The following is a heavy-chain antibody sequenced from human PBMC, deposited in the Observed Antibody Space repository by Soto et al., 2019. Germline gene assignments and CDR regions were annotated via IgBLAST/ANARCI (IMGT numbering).Heavy chain of an antibody. V-gene: IGHV1-18*01. CDR1: GYSFTNYP. D-gene: IGHD5-18*01. CDR3: ATDPDGYSLYEH. Sequence: ASVKVSCKASGYSFTNYPIAWVRRAPGQGLEWMGWISAYSGDTNYAQKFQGRVTMTRDTSTTTAYLELRSLRAEDTAVYYCATDPDGYSLYEHWGQGTQVTVSS. J-gene: IGHJ1*01. CDR2: ISAYSGDT.